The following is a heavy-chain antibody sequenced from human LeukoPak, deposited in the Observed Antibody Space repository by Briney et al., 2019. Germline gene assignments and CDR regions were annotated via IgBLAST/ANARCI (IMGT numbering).Heavy chain of an antibody. V-gene: IGHV5-51*01. Sequence: LGESLKISCKGSGYSFTSYWIGWVRQMPGKGLEWMGTIYPGDSDTRYSPSFQGQVTISADKSISTAYLQWSSLKASDTAVYYCARRNMPGYSSGWYYFDYWGQGTLVTVSS. D-gene: IGHD6-19*01. CDR2: IYPGDSDT. CDR3: ARRNMPGYSSGWYYFDY. CDR1: GYSFTSYW. J-gene: IGHJ4*02.